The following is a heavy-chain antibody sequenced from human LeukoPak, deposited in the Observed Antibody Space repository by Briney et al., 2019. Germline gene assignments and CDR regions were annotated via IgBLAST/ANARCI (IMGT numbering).Heavy chain of an antibody. J-gene: IGHJ3*02. V-gene: IGHV3-7*03. CDR3: ARSYGGNIADVFDI. D-gene: IGHD4-23*01. CDR2: IKQDGSEK. CDR1: GFTFASYW. Sequence: GGSLRLSCAASGFTFASYWMSWVRQAPGKGLEWVANIKQDGSEKHYVDSVKGRFTISRDNAKNSLYLQMNSLRAEDTAVNYCARSYGGNIADVFDIWGQGTMVTVSS.